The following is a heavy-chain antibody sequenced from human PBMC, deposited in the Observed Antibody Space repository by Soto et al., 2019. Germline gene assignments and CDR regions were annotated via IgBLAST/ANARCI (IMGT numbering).Heavy chain of an antibody. CDR1: GFTVSSNY. Sequence: EVQLVESGGGLVQPGGSLRLSCAASGFTVSSNYMSWVRQAPGKGLEWVSVIYSGGSTYYADSVKGRFTISRHNSKNTLYLQMNSLRAEDTAGYYCARVLIQAGDAFDIWGQGTMVTVSS. J-gene: IGHJ3*02. CDR3: ARVLIQAGDAFDI. V-gene: IGHV3-53*04. CDR2: IYSGGST. D-gene: IGHD3-16*01.